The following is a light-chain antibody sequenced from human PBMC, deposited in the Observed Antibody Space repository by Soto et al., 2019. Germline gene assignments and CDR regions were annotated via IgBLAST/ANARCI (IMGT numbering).Light chain of an antibody. CDR3: QHTHSTPYT. J-gene: IGKJ2*01. CDR2: AAS. V-gene: IGKV1-39*01. Sequence: DIQMTQSPSSLSASVGDRVTITCRASQRITSYLNWYQQKPGKAPKLLIYAASSLQGGVPSRFSGSGSGTDFTLTISSLQPEDFATYYCQHTHSTPYTFGQGTKLEIK. CDR1: QRITSY.